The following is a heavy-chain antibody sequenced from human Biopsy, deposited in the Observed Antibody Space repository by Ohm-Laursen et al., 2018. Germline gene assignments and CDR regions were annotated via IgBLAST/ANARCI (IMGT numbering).Heavy chain of an antibody. CDR1: GGDISHYY. J-gene: IGHJ5*02. V-gene: IGHV4-4*07. CDR2: IYITGKT. CDR3: SRAPPLIRGVVESWFDP. Sequence: SETLSLTRTVSGGDISHYYRTWIRQPAGQGLEWLGRIYITGKTDYNPSLKSRVTMSVDSTKKQFSLKLKSVTAADTAIYYCSRAPPLIRGVVESWFDPWGQGILVTVSS. D-gene: IGHD3-10*01.